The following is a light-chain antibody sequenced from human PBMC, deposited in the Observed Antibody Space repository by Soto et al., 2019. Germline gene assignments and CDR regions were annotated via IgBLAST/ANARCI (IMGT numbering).Light chain of an antibody. CDR3: QQYNGYSRT. CDR1: QSIGSS. CDR2: DAS. V-gene: IGKV1-5*01. Sequence: DIQMTQSPSTLSASVGDRVTITCRASQSIGSSLAWYQQKPGKAPNLLISDASSLERGVPSRFSGSGSGTEFTLTIRSLQPDDFATYYCQQYNGYSRTFGQGTKVESK. J-gene: IGKJ1*01.